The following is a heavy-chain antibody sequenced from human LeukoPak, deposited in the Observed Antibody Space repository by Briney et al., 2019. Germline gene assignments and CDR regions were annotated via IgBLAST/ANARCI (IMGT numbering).Heavy chain of an antibody. J-gene: IGHJ3*02. CDR1: GFTFSSYG. CDR2: IRYDGSNK. CDR3: AKDGVYSSGWPRPFDI. Sequence: GGSLRLSCAASGFTFSSYGMHWVRQAPGKGLEWVAFIRYDGSNKYYADSVKGRFTISRDNSKNTLYLQMNSLRAEDTAVYYCAKDGVYSSGWPRPFDIWGQGTMVTVSS. D-gene: IGHD6-19*01. V-gene: IGHV3-30*02.